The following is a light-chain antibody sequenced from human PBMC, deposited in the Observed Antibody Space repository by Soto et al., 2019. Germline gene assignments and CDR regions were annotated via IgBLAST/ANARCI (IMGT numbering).Light chain of an antibody. J-gene: IGLJ1*01. CDR3: CSYAGSYTLGV. CDR1: SSDVGGYNY. CDR2: DVS. Sequence: ALTQPRSVSGSPGQSVTISCTGTSSDVGGYNYVSWYQQHPGKAPKLMIYDVSKRPSGVPDRFSGSKSGNTASLTISGLQAEDEADYYCCSYAGSYTLGVFGTGTKVTVL. V-gene: IGLV2-11*01.